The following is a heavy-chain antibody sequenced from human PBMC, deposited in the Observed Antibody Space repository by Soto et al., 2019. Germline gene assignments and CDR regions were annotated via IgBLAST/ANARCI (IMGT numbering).Heavy chain of an antibody. V-gene: IGHV3-30*18. J-gene: IGHJ6*02. Sequence: PGGSLRLSCAASGFTFSSYGMHWVRQAPGKGLEWVAVISYDGSNKYYADSVKGRFTISRDNSKNTLYLQMNSLRAEDTVVYYCAKDTLWFGELLSSLPHYSMDVWGQGTTVTVSS. CDR2: ISYDGSNK. D-gene: IGHD3-10*01. CDR1: GFTFSSYG. CDR3: AKDTLWFGELLSSLPHYSMDV.